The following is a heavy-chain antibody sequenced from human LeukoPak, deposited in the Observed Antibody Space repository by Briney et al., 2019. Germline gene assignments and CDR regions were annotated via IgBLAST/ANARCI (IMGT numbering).Heavy chain of an antibody. D-gene: IGHD6-13*01. CDR3: VREGSSWSY. Sequence: ASVKVSCKASGYTFTGYYMQWVRQAPGQGLEWMGRINPNSGDIDYAQKSQGRVTMTRDTSISTGYMELSRLTSDDTAVYYCVREGSSWSYWGQGTLVTVPS. CDR1: GYTFTGYY. V-gene: IGHV1-2*06. CDR2: INPNSGDI. J-gene: IGHJ4*02.